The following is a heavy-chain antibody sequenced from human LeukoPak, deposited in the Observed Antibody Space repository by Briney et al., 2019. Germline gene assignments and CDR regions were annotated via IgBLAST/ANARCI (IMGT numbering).Heavy chain of an antibody. CDR2: IYPGDSDT. V-gene: IGHV5-51*01. CDR3: ARWREWWIQLRPGPWFDP. CDR1: GYSFTSYW. Sequence: TGESLKISCKGSGYSFTSYWIGWVRQMPGKGLEWMGIIYPGDSDTRYSPSFQGQVTISADKSISTAYLQWSSLKASDTAMYYCARWREWWIQLRPGPWFDPWGQGTLVTVSS. D-gene: IGHD5-18*01. J-gene: IGHJ5*02.